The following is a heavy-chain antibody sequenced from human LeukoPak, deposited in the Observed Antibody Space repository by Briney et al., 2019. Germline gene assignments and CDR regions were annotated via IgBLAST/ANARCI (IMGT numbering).Heavy chain of an antibody. V-gene: IGHV1-18*04. CDR2: ISAYNGNT. D-gene: IGHD3-9*01. Sequence: ASVKVSCKASGYTFTSYGISWVRQAPGQGLEWMGWISAYNGNTNYAQKLQGRVTMTTDTSTSTAYMELRSLRSDDTAVYYCARGVFFDWLLKEYDWFDPWGQGTLVTVSS. CDR3: ARGVFFDWLLKEYDWFDP. J-gene: IGHJ5*02. CDR1: GYTFTSYG.